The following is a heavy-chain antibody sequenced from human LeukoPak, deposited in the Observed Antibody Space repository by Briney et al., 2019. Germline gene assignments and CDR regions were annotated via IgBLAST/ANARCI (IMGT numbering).Heavy chain of an antibody. V-gene: IGHV4-38-2*02. D-gene: IGHD3-22*01. J-gene: IGHJ3*02. CDR1: GYSISSGYY. CDR2: IYHSGST. Sequence: PSETLSLTCTVSGYSISSGYYWGWIRQPPGKGLEWIGSIYHSGSTYYNPSLKSRVTISVDTSKNQFSLKLSSVTAADTAVYYCARDLSPYMIVVAEGAFDIWGQGTMVTVSS. CDR3: ARDLSPYMIVVAEGAFDI.